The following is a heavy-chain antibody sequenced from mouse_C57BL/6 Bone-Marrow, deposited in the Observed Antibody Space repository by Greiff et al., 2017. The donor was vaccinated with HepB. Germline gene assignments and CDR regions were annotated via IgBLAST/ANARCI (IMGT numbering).Heavy chain of an antibody. CDR1: DSEVFPIAY. D-gene: IGHD1-1*01. V-gene: IGHV15-2*01. CDR2: ILPSIGRT. CDR3: AREGLYYGSSHWYFDV. Sequence: QVQLQQSGSELRSPGSSVKLSCKDFDSEVFPIAYMSWVRQKPGHGFEWIGGILPSIGRTIYGEKFEDKATLDADTLSNTAYLELNSLTSEDSAIYYCAREGLYYGSSHWYFDVWGTGTTVTVS. J-gene: IGHJ1*03.